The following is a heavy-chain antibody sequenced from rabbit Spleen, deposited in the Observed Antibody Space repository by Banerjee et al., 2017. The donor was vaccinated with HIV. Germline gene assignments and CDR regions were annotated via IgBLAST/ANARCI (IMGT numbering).Heavy chain of an antibody. J-gene: IGHJ6*01. Sequence: QEQLVESGGGLVQPEGSLTLTCTASGVSFSGDSYMCWVRQAPGKGLEWIVCIDTGSSGFTYFASWAKGRFTISKTSSTTVTLQMTSLTAADTATYFCARDTGSSFSSYGMDLWGPGTLVTVS. CDR1: GVSFSGDSY. D-gene: IGHD8-1*01. CDR3: ARDTGSSFSSYGMDL. V-gene: IGHV1S45*01. CDR2: IDTGSSGFT.